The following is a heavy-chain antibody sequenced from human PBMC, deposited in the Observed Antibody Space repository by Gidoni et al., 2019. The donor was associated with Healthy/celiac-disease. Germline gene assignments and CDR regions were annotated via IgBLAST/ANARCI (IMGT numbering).Heavy chain of an antibody. J-gene: IGHJ3*02. D-gene: IGHD6-13*01. Sequence: QVQLQQWGAGLLKPSETLSLTCAVYCGSFSGYSWSWLRQPPGKGLEWIGEINHSGSTNYNPSLKSRVTISVDTSKNQFSLKLSSVTAADTAVYYCARFSLYTAAAGTSNAFDIWGQGTMVTVSS. CDR3: ARFSLYTAAAGTSNAFDI. CDR2: INHSGST. V-gene: IGHV4-34*01. CDR1: CGSFSGYS.